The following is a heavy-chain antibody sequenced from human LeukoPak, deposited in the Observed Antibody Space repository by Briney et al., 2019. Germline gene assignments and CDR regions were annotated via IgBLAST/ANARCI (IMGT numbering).Heavy chain of an antibody. CDR1: GFTFSSYG. J-gene: IGHJ4*02. D-gene: IGHD6-13*01. V-gene: IGHV3-30*02. CDR2: IRYDGSNK. Sequence: GGSLRLSCAASGFTFSSYGMHWVRQAPGKGLEWVAFIRYDGSNKYYADSVKGRFTISRDNSKNTLYLQMNSLRAEDTAVYYCAKDLGIAAADPIYWGQGTLVTVSS. CDR3: AKDLGIAAADPIY.